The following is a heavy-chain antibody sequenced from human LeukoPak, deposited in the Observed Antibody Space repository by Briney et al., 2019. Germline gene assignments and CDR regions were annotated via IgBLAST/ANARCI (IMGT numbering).Heavy chain of an antibody. J-gene: IGHJ3*01. CDR2: IRSNGATA. CDR3: ARVGSSSGRSFDV. D-gene: IGHD3-22*01. V-gene: IGHV3-23*01. CDR1: GFSFSSFA. Sequence: GGSLRLSCAASGFSFSSFAMTWVRQAPGKGLEWVSTIRSNGATAYNADSVKGRFTISRDKSKNTLHLQMNSLRAEDTAVYYCARVGSSSGRSFDVWGQGTMVTVSS.